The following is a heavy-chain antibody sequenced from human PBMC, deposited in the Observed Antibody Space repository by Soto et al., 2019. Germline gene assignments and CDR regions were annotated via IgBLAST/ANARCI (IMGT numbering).Heavy chain of an antibody. D-gene: IGHD2-2*01. Sequence: GGSLRLSCAASGLTFSSYGMHWVRQAPGKGLEWVAVIWYDGSNKYYADSVKGRFTISRDNSKNTLYLQMNSLRAEDTAVYYCARDRGRFSSTSLYYYGMDVWGQGTTVTVSS. CDR3: ARDRGRFSSTSLYYYGMDV. CDR2: IWYDGSNK. CDR1: GLTFSSYG. V-gene: IGHV3-33*01. J-gene: IGHJ6*02.